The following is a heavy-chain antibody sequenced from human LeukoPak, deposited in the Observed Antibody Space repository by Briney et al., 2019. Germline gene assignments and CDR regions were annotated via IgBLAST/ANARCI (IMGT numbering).Heavy chain of an antibody. CDR1: GYSFTHYA. Sequence: ASVKVSCKTSGYSFTHYAISWVRQAPGQGLEWMWWISTYNGDTKYAQKLQGRFTMTSDTSTSTAYMELRSLTSDDTAVYYCARDPSNTSGWYIYFDFWGQGTLVTVPS. D-gene: IGHD6-19*01. CDR3: ARDPSNTSGWYIYFDF. J-gene: IGHJ4*02. CDR2: ISTYNGDT. V-gene: IGHV1-18*01.